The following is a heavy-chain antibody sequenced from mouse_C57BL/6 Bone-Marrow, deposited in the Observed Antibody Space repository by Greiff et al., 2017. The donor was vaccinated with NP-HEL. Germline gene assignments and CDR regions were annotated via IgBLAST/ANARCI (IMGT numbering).Heavy chain of an antibody. D-gene: IGHD1-1*01. J-gene: IGHJ2*01. CDR3: TTYPLYYYGSSYDY. CDR1: GFNIKDYY. Sequence: VQLQQSGAELVRPGASVKLSCTASGFNIKDYYMHWVKQRPELGLEWIGRIDPEDGDTEYAPKFQGKATMTADTSSNTAYLQLSSLTSEDTAVYYCTTYPLYYYGSSYDYWGQGTTLTVSS. V-gene: IGHV14-1*01. CDR2: IDPEDGDT.